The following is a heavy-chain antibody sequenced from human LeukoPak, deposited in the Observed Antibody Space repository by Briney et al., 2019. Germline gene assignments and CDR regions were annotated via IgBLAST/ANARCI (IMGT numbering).Heavy chain of an antibody. CDR3: AKGYCSGGNCPWNANDY. CDR1: GYTFTSYD. CDR2: MNPNSGNT. Sequence: GASVKVSCKASGYTFTSYDINWVRQATGQGLEWMGWMNPNSGNTGYAQKFQGRVTMTRNTSISTAYMELSTLRAEDTAVYYCAKGYCSGGNCPWNANDYWGQGTLVTVSS. J-gene: IGHJ4*02. V-gene: IGHV1-8*01. D-gene: IGHD2-15*01.